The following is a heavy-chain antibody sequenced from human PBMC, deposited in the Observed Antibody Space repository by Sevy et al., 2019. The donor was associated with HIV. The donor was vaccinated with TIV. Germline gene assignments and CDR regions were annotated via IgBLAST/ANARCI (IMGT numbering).Heavy chain of an antibody. Sequence: GWSLRLSCTSSGFTFGDYAMSWFRQAPGKGLEWVAFIRRNSYEPYGGTTEYAASVKGRFTISRDDSKSIAYLEMNSLKTEDTAVYYCTRGLAMVDTPEYYFDYWGQGTLVTVSS. J-gene: IGHJ4*02. D-gene: IGHD5-18*01. CDR3: TRGLAMVDTPEYYFDY. CDR1: GFTFGDYA. V-gene: IGHV3-49*03. CDR2: IRRNSYEPYGGTT.